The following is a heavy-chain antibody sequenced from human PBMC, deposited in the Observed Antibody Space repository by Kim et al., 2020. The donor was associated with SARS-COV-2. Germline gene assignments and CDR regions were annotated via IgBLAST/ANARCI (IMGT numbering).Heavy chain of an antibody. V-gene: IGHV4-59*01. J-gene: IGHJ5*02. CDR1: GGSISSYY. CDR2: SYYSGST. Sequence: SETLSLTCTVSGGSISSYYWSWIRQPPGKGLEWIGYSYYSGSTNYNPSLKSRVTISVDTSKHQFSLNLSSVTAADTAVYYCAGEGGYGSGGSCPNWFDRWGQGALVTGSS. CDR3: AGEGGYGSGGSCPNWFDR. D-gene: IGHD2-15*01.